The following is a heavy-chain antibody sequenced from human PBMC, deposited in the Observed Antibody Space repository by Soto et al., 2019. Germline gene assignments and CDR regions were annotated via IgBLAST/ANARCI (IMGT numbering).Heavy chain of an antibody. CDR1: GGSISSYC. D-gene: IGHD4-17*01. CDR3: ARWGDYGGNSKYYFDY. Sequence: QVQLQESGPGLVKPSETLSLTCTVSGGSISSYCWSWIRQPAGKGLEWIGRIYTSGSTNYNPSLKSRVTMSVDTSKNQFSLKLSSVTAADTAVYYCARWGDYGGNSKYYFDYWGQGTLVTVSS. J-gene: IGHJ4*02. CDR2: IYTSGST. V-gene: IGHV4-4*07.